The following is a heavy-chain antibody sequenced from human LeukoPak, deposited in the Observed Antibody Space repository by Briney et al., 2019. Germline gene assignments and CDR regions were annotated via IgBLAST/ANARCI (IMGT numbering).Heavy chain of an antibody. J-gene: IGHJ6*04. Sequence: GGSLRLSCAASGFTFSSYWMHWVRQAPGKGLVWVSRINSDGSSTSYADSVKGRFTISRDNAKNTLYLQMNSLRAEDTAVYYCARSAVAGRLYYYYYGMDVWGKGTTVTVSS. D-gene: IGHD6-19*01. CDR1: GFTFSSYW. V-gene: IGHV3-74*01. CDR3: ARSAVAGRLYYYYYGMDV. CDR2: INSDGSST.